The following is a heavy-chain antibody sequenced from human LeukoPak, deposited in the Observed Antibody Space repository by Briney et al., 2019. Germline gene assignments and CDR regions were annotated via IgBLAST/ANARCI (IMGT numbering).Heavy chain of an antibody. V-gene: IGHV3-43*01. Sequence: GGSLRLSCAASGFTFDDYTMHWVRQAPGKGLEWVSLIKGRFTISRDNSKNSLYLQMNSLRTEDTALYFCAKDFSADWLQFTYMDVWGKGITVTVSS. CDR3: AKDFSADWLQFTYMDV. D-gene: IGHD3-9*01. CDR2: I. J-gene: IGHJ6*03. CDR1: GFTFDDYT.